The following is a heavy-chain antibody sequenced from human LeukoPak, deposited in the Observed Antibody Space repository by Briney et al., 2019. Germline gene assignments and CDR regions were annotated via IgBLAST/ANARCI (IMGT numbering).Heavy chain of an antibody. V-gene: IGHV4-34*01. J-gene: IGHJ3*02. CDR1: GGSFSGYY. D-gene: IGHD4-23*01. CDR2: INHSGST. CDR3: ARRKSAPLYGGNRGNAFDI. Sequence: SETLSLTCAVYGGSFSGYYWSWIRQPPGKGLEWIGEINHSGSTNYNPSLKSRVTISVDTSKNQFSLKLSSVTAADTAVYYCARRKSAPLYGGNRGNAFDIWGQGTMVTVSS.